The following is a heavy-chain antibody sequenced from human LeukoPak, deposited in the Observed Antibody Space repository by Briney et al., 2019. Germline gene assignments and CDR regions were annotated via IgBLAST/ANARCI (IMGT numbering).Heavy chain of an antibody. J-gene: IGHJ5*02. CDR2: MNPNSGNT. Sequence: ASVKVSCKASGYTFTSYDINWVRQATGQGLEWVGWMNPNSGNTGYAQKFQGRVTITRNTSISTAYMELSSLRSEDTAVYHCARGEGSGWLFWFDPWGQGTLVTVSS. V-gene: IGHV1-8*03. CDR3: ARGEGSGWLFWFDP. D-gene: IGHD6-19*01. CDR1: GYTFTSYD.